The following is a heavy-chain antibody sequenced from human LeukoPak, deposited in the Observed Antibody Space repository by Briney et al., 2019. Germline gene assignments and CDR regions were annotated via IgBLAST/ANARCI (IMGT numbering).Heavy chain of an antibody. D-gene: IGHD6-13*01. CDR2: IYYSGST. Sequence: SEALSLTCTVSAPSISSSSYDSGWVSQPPGEGLEWIVSIYYSGSTYYNPSLKSRVTISVDTSKTQSSLKLSSVTAADTAVYYCARGRQQLVRTQYYYYGMDVWGQGTTVTVSS. CDR1: APSISSSSYD. J-gene: IGHJ6*02. V-gene: IGHV4-39*01. CDR3: ARGRQQLVRTQYYYYGMDV.